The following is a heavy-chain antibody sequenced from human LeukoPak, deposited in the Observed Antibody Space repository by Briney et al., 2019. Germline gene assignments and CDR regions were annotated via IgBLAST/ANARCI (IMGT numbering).Heavy chain of an antibody. CDR2: ISGSGSTI. CDR3: AKDPYQTYREYGSARPDY. V-gene: IGHV3-11*01. J-gene: IGHJ4*02. CDR1: GFTFSDYY. Sequence: GGSLRLSCAASGFTFSDYYMSWIRQAPGKGLEWVSYISGSGSTIYHADSVKGRFTISRDNAKNSLYLQMNSLRAEDTAVYYCAKDPYQTYREYGSARPDYWGQGTLVTVSS. D-gene: IGHD3-10*01.